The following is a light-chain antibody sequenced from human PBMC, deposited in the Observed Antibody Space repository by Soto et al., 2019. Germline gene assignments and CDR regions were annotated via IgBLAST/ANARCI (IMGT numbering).Light chain of an antibody. Sequence: LTQPHSVSESPGKTVTISCTRSSGSIASNYVQWYQQRPGSAPTTVIYEDNQRPSGVPDRFSGSIDSSSNSASLTMSGLKTEDEADYYCQSYDSSTVVFGGGTKLTVL. J-gene: IGLJ2*01. CDR3: QSYDSSTVV. V-gene: IGLV6-57*04. CDR2: EDN. CDR1: SGSIASNY.